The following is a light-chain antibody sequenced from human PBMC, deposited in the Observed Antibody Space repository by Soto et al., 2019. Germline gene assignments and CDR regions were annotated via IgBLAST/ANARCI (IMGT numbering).Light chain of an antibody. Sequence: EIVLTQSPATLSLSPGERATLSCRACQSVSSYLAWYQQKPGQAPRLLIYDASNRATGIPARFSGSGSGTYFTLTISSLEPEDFAVYYCQQRSNWPRTFGQGTKVEIK. V-gene: IGKV3-11*01. J-gene: IGKJ1*01. CDR2: DAS. CDR1: QSVSSY. CDR3: QQRSNWPRT.